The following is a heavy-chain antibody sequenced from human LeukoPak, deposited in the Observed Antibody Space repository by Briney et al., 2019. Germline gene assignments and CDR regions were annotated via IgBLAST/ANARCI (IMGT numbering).Heavy chain of an antibody. J-gene: IGHJ4*02. CDR3: ARDRLYVWGSYSDY. Sequence: ASVKVSCKASGGTFISYAISWVRQAPGQGLEWMGGIIPIFGTANYAQKFQGRVTITADESTSTAYMELSSLRSEDTAVYYCARDRLYVWGSYSDYWGQGTLVTVSS. CDR2: IIPIFGTA. V-gene: IGHV1-69*13. D-gene: IGHD3-16*01. CDR1: GGTFISYA.